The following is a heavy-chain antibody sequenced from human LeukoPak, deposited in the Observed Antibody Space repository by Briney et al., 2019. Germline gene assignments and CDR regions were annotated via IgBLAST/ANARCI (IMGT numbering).Heavy chain of an antibody. CDR1: GFTFDDYA. V-gene: IGHV3-9*01. CDR3: AKAAGLWELLDAFDI. Sequence: GRSLRLSCAASGFTFDDYAMHWVRQAPGKGLEWVSGISWNSGSIGYADSVKGRFTISRDNAKNSLYLQMNSLRAEDTALYYCAKAAGLWELLDAFDIWGQGTMVTVSS. J-gene: IGHJ3*02. D-gene: IGHD1-26*01. CDR2: ISWNSGSI.